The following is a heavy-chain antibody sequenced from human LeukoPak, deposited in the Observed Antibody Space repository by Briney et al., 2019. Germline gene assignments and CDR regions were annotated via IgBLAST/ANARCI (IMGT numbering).Heavy chain of an antibody. CDR1: GFTFSSYG. CDR3: AKKITMIVVVKYYFDY. Sequence: GGSLRLSCAASGFTFSSYGMHWVRQAPGKGLEWVAVISYDGSNKYYADSVKGRFTISRDNSKNTLYLQMNSLRAEDTAVYYCAKKITMIVVVKYYFDYWGQGALVTVSS. V-gene: IGHV3-30*18. J-gene: IGHJ4*02. D-gene: IGHD3-22*01. CDR2: ISYDGSNK.